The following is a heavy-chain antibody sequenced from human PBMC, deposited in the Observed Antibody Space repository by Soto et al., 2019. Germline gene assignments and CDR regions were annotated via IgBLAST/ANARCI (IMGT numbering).Heavy chain of an antibody. J-gene: IGHJ6*02. D-gene: IGHD2-2*01. CDR3: ARAVYCTTANCWDDFHYYNIDV. CDR2: IYHTGVR. Sequence: QVQLQQSGPGLVKPSGTLSLTCFVSGDSINNTYWWSWVRQAPEKGLEWIGEIYHTGVRSYMPSIRGRITLSVDTSKNQFSLKLTSVTAADTAVYYCARAVYCTTANCWDDFHYYNIDVWGQGTAVTVSS. CDR1: GDSINNTYW. V-gene: IGHV4-4*02.